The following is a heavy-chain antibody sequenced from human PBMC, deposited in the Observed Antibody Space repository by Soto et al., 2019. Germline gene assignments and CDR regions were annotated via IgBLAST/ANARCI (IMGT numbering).Heavy chain of an antibody. V-gene: IGHV5-51*01. D-gene: IGHD2-2*01. Sequence: GESLKISCKGSGYSFTTYWIGWVRQMPGKALEWMGIIYPSDSDTRYSPSFQGQVTISADKSISIAYLQWSSLKASDTAMYYCARGKTGYCSSVACPFDYWGQGTLVTVSS. J-gene: IGHJ4*02. CDR1: GYSFTTYW. CDR3: ARGKTGYCSSVACPFDY. CDR2: IYPSDSDT.